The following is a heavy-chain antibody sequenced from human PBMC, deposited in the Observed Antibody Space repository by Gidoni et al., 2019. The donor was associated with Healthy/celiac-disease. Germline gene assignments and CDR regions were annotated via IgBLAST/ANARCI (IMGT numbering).Heavy chain of an antibody. CDR1: GFTFSSYA. V-gene: IGHV3-30-3*01. D-gene: IGHD2-2*01. J-gene: IGHJ5*02. CDR2: ISYDGSNK. CDR3: ARDGLWGGYCSSTSCYRGWFDP. Sequence: QVQLVESGGGVVQPGRSLRLSCAASGFTFSSYAMHWVRQAPGKGLEWVAVISYDGSNKYYADSVKGRFTISRDNSKNTLYLQMNSLRAEDTAVYYCARDGLWGGYCSSTSCYRGWFDPWGQGTLVTVSS.